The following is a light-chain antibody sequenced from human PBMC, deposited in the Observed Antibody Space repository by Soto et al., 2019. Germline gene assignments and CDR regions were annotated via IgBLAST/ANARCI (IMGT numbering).Light chain of an antibody. V-gene: IGLV2-14*01. CDR1: SSDIGDYNS. Sequence: QSALTQPASVSGSPGQSITISCTGTSSDIGDYNSVSWYQQHPGKAPKLMIYEVSNRPSGVSNRFSASKSGNTASLTISGLQAEDEADYYCSSRTTSNPYVFGTGTKLTVL. J-gene: IGLJ1*01. CDR2: EVS. CDR3: SSRTTSNPYV.